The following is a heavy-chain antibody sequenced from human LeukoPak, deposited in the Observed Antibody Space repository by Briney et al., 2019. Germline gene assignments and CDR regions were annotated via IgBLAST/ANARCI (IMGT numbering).Heavy chain of an antibody. D-gene: IGHD5-12*01. Sequence: SETLSLTCAVYGGSFSGYYWSWIRQPPGKGLEWIGEINHSGSTNYNPSLKSRVTISVDTSKNQFSLKLSSVTAADTAVYYCARATYDYYYMDVWGKGTTVTVSS. CDR2: INHSGST. CDR3: ARATYDYYYMDV. V-gene: IGHV4-34*01. CDR1: GGSFSGYY. J-gene: IGHJ6*03.